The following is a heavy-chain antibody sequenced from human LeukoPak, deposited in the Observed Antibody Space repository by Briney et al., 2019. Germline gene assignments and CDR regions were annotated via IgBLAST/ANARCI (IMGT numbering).Heavy chain of an antibody. Sequence: GGSLRLSCVASGFTFSGYWMHWVRQPPGKGLVWVSRIKSDGSMTNYADSVKGRFTISRDNAKSTLYLQMNSLRVEDTAVYYCARGIGWFDPWGQGTLVTVSS. V-gene: IGHV3-74*01. D-gene: IGHD3-16*02. J-gene: IGHJ5*02. CDR3: ARGIGWFDP. CDR1: GFTFSGYW. CDR2: IKSDGSMT.